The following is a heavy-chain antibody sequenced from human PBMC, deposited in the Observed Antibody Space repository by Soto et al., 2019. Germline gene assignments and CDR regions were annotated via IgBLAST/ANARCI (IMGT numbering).Heavy chain of an antibody. CDR1: GFTFSDYW. CDR2: INTDGSKT. V-gene: IGHV3-74*01. CDR3: AKVPYFDFWSGYPPQYFDQ. J-gene: IGHJ4*02. Sequence: PGGSLRLSCAASGFTFSDYWMYWVRQTPGKGLVWVSHINTDGSKTDYADFVEGRFTVSRDNAKNMLYLQMNSLRAEDTAVYFCAKVPYFDFWSGYPPQYFDQWGQGTLVTVSS. D-gene: IGHD3-3*01.